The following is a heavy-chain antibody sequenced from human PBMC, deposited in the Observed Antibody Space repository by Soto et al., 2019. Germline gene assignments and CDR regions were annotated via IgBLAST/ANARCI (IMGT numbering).Heavy chain of an antibody. V-gene: IGHV1-3*01. CDR1: GYTFTSYA. CDR2: INAGNGNT. CDR3: TKAGRSDFDY. J-gene: IGHJ4*02. Sequence: ASVKVSCKASGYTFTSYAMHWVRQAPGQRLEWMGWINAGNGNTKYSQKFQGRVTMTRDTSTSTVYMELSSLRSEDTAVYYCTKAGRSDFDYWGQGTLVTVSS.